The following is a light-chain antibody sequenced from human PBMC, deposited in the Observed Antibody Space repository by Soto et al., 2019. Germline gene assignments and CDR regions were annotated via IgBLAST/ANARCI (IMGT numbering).Light chain of an antibody. CDR3: QQYNSYSWT. V-gene: IGKV1-5*01. J-gene: IGKJ1*01. Sequence: IHITHSASSLSSSVLYIVTITCRASQSISSYLNWYQQKPGKAPNLLIYDISTLESGVPSRFSGSGSGTEFTLTITSLQADDFATYYCQQYNSYSWTFGQGTKVDIK. CDR1: QSISSY. CDR2: DIS.